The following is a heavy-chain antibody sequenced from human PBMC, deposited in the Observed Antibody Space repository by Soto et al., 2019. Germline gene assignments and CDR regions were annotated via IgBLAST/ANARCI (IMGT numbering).Heavy chain of an antibody. Sequence: GXSVKVSCKASGYTFSSYNMRWVRQAPGQGLEWVGIINPSGGSTNYAQKFQGRVAMTRDTSTSTVYMELSSLRSEDTAVYYCARASGSGTYYTDPVYYGMDVWGQGTTVTVSS. D-gene: IGHD3-10*01. V-gene: IGHV1-46*01. J-gene: IGHJ6*02. CDR1: GYTFSSYN. CDR2: INPSGGST. CDR3: ARASGSGTYYTDPVYYGMDV.